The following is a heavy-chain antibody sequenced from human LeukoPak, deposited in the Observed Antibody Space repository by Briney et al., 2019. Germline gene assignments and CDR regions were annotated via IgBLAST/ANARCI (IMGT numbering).Heavy chain of an antibody. V-gene: IGHV4-59*01. J-gene: IGHJ4*02. CDR2: IYYSGST. D-gene: IGHD4-17*01. CDR3: ARDAPLDDYGSAYDY. CDR1: GGSISSYY. Sequence: PSETLSLTCTVSGGSISSYYWSWIRQPPGKGLEWIGYIYYSGSTNYNPSLKSRVTISVDTSKNQFSLKLSSVTAADTAVYYCARDAPLDDYGSAYDYWGQGTLVTVSS.